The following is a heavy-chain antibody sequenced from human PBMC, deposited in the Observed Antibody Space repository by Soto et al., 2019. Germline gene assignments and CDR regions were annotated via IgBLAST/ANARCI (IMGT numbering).Heavy chain of an antibody. CDR3: AKDGVAAAGMGRGYFDY. D-gene: IGHD6-13*01. V-gene: IGHV3-9*01. CDR2: ISWNSGSI. CDR1: GFTFDDYA. J-gene: IGHJ4*02. Sequence: GGSLRLSCAASGFTFDDYAMHWVRQAPGKGLEWVSGISWNSGSIGYVDSVKGRFTISRDNAKNSLYLQMNSLRAEDTALYYCAKDGVAAAGMGRGYFDYWGQGTLVTVSS.